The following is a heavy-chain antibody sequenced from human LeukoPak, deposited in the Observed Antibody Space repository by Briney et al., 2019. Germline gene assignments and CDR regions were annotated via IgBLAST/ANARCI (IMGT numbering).Heavy chain of an antibody. CDR2: IYYSGST. Sequence: TLSLTCTVSGGSISSGDYYWSWIRQPPGKGLEWIGYIYYSGSTYYNPSLKSRVTISVDTSKNQFSLKLSSVTAADTAVYYCARGGGIYYDSSGYYAPNYFDYWGQGTLVTVSS. CDR3: ARGGGIYYDSSGYYAPNYFDY. J-gene: IGHJ4*02. D-gene: IGHD3-22*01. V-gene: IGHV4-30-4*01. CDR1: GGSISSGDYY.